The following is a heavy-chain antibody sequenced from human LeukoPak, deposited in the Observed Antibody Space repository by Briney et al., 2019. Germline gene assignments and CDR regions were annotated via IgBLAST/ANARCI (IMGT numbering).Heavy chain of an antibody. CDR3: ARHARGYDLDYFDY. CDR2: LYYSGST. D-gene: IGHD5-12*01. CDR1: GGSISSSSYY. J-gene: IGHJ4*02. V-gene: IGHV4-39*01. Sequence: PSETLSLTCTVSGGSISSSSYYWGWIRQPPGQGLEWIGSLYYSGSTYYNPSLKSRVTISVDTSKNQFSLKLSSMTAADTAVYYCARHARGYDLDYFDYWGQGTLVTVSS.